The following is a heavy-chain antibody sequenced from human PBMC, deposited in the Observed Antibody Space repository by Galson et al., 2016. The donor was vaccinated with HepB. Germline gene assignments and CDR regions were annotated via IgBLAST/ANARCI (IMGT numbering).Heavy chain of an antibody. CDR2: IYYTGYT. Sequence: SETLSLTCTLSGGSISNYYWSWLRQPPGKGLEWIGYIYYTGYTNYIPSLKSRVTISLDTSKTHFSLMISSVNAADTAIYYCARVREGVGATGYFDHWGQGILVTVSS. CDR3: ARVREGVGATGYFDH. CDR1: GGSISNYY. J-gene: IGHJ4*02. V-gene: IGHV4-59*01. D-gene: IGHD1-26*01.